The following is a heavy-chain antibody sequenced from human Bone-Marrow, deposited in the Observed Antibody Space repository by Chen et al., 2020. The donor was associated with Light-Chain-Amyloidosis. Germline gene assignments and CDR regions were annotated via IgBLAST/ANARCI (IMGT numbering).Heavy chain of an antibody. CDR1: NGAFGDDY. D-gene: IGHD5-12*01. CDR3: ARYEPHFSDSIISGYTA. CDR2: INHSGSA. V-gene: IGHV4-34*01. Sequence: QVELQQWGAGLLKPSETLSLTCGIHNGAFGDDYWTWIRQPQGKGLQWNAEINHSGSANYNSSLKSRTTISVDKSKNQFSLRMISVTAADTAVYYCARYEPHFSDSIISGYTAWGQGTSVTVSS. J-gene: IGHJ5*02.